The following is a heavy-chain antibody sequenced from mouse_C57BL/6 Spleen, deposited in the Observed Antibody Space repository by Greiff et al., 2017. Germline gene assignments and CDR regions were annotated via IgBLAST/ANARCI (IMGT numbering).Heavy chain of an antibody. J-gene: IGHJ2*01. CDR3: ARDYYGSSLHYFDY. D-gene: IGHD1-1*01. Sequence: EVQLVESGGGLVKPGGSLKLSCAASGFTFSDYGMHWVRQAPEKGLEWVAYISSGSSTIYYADTVKGRFTISRDNAKNTLFLQMTSLRSEDTAMYYCARDYYGSSLHYFDYWGQGTTLTVSS. V-gene: IGHV5-17*01. CDR1: GFTFSDYG. CDR2: ISSGSSTI.